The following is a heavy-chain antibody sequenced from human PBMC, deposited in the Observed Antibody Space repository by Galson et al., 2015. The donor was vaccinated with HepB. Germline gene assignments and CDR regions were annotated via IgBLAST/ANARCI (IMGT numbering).Heavy chain of an antibody. CDR2: IFYSGST. V-gene: IGHV4-31*03. J-gene: IGHJ6*02. Sequence: TLSLTCTVSGDSIGSGSYYWSWIRQYPGKGLEWIGYIFYSGSTYYNPSLKSRVTISIDTTKSQFSLNLSSVSAADRAVYFCARARYYFYGMDVWGQGTTVTVSS. CDR1: GDSIGSGSYY. CDR3: ARARYYFYGMDV.